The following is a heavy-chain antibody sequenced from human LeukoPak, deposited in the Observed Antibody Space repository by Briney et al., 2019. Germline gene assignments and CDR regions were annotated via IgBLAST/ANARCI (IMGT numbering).Heavy chain of an antibody. V-gene: IGHV1-18*01. CDR2: ISAYNGNT. D-gene: IGHD2-21*01. Sequence: GASVKVSCKASGYTSTSYGISWEGQAPGQGLEWMGWISAYNGNTNYAQKLQGRVTMTTDTSTSTAYMELRSLRSDDTAVYYCAREGLVGEFDYWGQGTLVTVSS. J-gene: IGHJ4*02. CDR3: AREGLVGEFDY. CDR1: GYTSTSYG.